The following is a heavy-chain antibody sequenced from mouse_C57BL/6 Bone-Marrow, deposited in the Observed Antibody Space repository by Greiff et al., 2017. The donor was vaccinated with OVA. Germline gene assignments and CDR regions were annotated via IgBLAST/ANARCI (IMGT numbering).Heavy chain of an antibody. CDR1: GFSLTSYG. CDR3: ASPTIVTTPFAF. J-gene: IGHJ3*01. V-gene: IGHV2-2*01. D-gene: IGHD2-5*01. Sequence: VKLVESGPGLVQPSQSLSITCTVSGFSLTSYGVHWVRQSPGKGLEWLGVIWSGGSTDYNAAFISRLSISKDNSKSQVFFKMNSLQADDTAIYYCASPTIVTTPFAFWGQGTLVTVSA. CDR2: IWSGGST.